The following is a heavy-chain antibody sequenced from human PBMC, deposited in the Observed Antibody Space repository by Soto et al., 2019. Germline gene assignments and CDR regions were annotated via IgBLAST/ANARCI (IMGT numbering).Heavy chain of an antibody. J-gene: IGHJ4*02. CDR2: INHSGST. CDR1: GGSFSGYY. CDR3: ARGRPIQLWFGPKSYFDY. Sequence: SETLSLTCAVYGGSFSGYYWSWIRQPPGKGLEWIGEINHSGSTNYNPSLKSRVTISVDTSKNQFSLKLSSVTAADTAVYYCARGRPIQLWFGPKSYFDYWGQGTLVTVSS. D-gene: IGHD5-18*01. V-gene: IGHV4-34*01.